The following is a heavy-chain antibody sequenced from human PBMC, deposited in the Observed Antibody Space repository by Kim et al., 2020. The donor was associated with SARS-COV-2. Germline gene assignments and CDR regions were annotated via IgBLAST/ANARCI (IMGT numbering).Heavy chain of an antibody. CDR2: INTNTGNP. J-gene: IGHJ6*02. Sequence: ASVKVSCKASGYTFTSYAMNWVRQAPGQGLEWMGWINTNTGNPTYAQGFTGRFVFSLDTSVSTAYLQISSLKAEDTAVYYCARANLGLEWFGDPYYYYGMDVWGQGTTVTVSS. D-gene: IGHD3-3*01. CDR1: GYTFTSYA. CDR3: ARANLGLEWFGDPYYYYGMDV. V-gene: IGHV7-4-1*02.